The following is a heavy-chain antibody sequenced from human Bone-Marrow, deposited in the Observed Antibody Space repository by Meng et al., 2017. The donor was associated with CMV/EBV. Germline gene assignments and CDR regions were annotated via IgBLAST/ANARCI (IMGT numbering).Heavy chain of an antibody. Sequence: GGSLRLSCAASGFTFSSYAMHWVRQAPGKGLEWVSYIRSSGSIIYYADSVKGRFTISRDNAKNSLYLQMNSLRAEDTAVYYCARGGTTIYYYYGMDVWGQGTTVTASS. CDR3: ARGGTTIYYYYGMDV. CDR2: IRSSGSII. J-gene: IGHJ6*02. CDR1: GFTFSSYA. D-gene: IGHD1-7*01. V-gene: IGHV3-48*04.